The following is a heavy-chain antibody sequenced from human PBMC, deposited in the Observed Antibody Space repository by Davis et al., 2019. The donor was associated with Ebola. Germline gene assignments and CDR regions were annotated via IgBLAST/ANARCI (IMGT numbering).Heavy chain of an antibody. Sequence: PSETLSLTCTVSRGSVSSGSYFWHWIRQPPGKGLEWIGYVYHSGSTNYNPSLKSRLTMSVDTSKSQFSLKLTSVTAADTAVYYCARGGVSSSSPFDYWGQGTLVTVSS. D-gene: IGHD6-13*01. J-gene: IGHJ4*02. CDR3: ARGGVSSSSPFDY. V-gene: IGHV4-61*01. CDR1: RGSVSSGSYF. CDR2: VYHSGST.